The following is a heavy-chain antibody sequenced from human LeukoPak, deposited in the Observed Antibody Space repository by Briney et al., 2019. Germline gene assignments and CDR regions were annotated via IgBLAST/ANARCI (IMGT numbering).Heavy chain of an antibody. Sequence: GGSLRLSCAASGFTFSSYGLHWVRQAPGKGLEWVAVIWYGGSNKYYGDSVKGRFTVSRDNSKNTLYLQINSLRAEDTAVYYCARDMSSWAMFRRLSNWFDPWGQGTLVTVSS. CDR1: GFTFSSYG. J-gene: IGHJ5*02. D-gene: IGHD3-10*01. V-gene: IGHV3-33*01. CDR2: IWYGGSNK. CDR3: ARDMSSWAMFRRLSNWFDP.